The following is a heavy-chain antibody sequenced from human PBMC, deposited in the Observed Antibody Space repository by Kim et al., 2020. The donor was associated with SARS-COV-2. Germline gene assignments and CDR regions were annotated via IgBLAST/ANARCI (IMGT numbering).Heavy chain of an antibody. D-gene: IGHD6-13*01. V-gene: IGHV4-39*01. Sequence: SETLSLTCTVSGGSISSSSYYWGWIRQPPGKGLEWIGSIYYSGSTYYNPSLKSRVTISVDTSKNQFSLKLSSVTAADTAVYYCASGVPAAGYGMDVWGQGTTVTVSS. J-gene: IGHJ6*02. CDR2: IYYSGST. CDR3: ASGVPAAGYGMDV. CDR1: GGSISSSSYY.